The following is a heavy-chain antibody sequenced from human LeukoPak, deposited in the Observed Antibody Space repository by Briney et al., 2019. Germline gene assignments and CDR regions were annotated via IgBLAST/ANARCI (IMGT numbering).Heavy chain of an antibody. CDR2: IHPSGGNA. D-gene: IGHD2/OR15-2a*01. CDR1: GYTFTSHY. CDR3: ARDCSSTTCQGPVLDF. J-gene: IGHJ4*02. Sequence: ASVKISCKASGYTFTSHYVHWVRQAPGQGLEWMGIIHPSGGNARNTQNFQGRVTMTRDMSTSTVYLELSSLRSEDTAVYYCARDCSSTTCQGPVLDFWGQGTLVTVSS. V-gene: IGHV1-46*01.